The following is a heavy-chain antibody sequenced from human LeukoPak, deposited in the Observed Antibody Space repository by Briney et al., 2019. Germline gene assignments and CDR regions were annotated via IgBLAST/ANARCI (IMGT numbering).Heavy chain of an antibody. CDR3: ARDKVAPDI. CDR2: IYHSGST. V-gene: IGHV4-38-2*02. Sequence: SETLSPTCTVSGGSISNYYWGWIRQPPGKGLEWIGSIYHSGSTYYNPSLKSRVTISVDTSKNQFSLKLSSVTAADTAVYYCARDKVAPDIWGQGTMVTVSS. CDR1: GGSISNYY. J-gene: IGHJ3*02. D-gene: IGHD2-15*01.